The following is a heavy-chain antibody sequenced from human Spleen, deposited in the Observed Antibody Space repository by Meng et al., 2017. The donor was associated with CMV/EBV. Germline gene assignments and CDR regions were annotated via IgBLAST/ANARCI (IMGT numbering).Heavy chain of an antibody. CDR3: ARQHDWLSRGYFDY. V-gene: IGHV5-51*01. CDR2: IYPGDSDT. Sequence: KVSCKGSGYSFTSYWIGWVRQMPGKGLEWMGIIYPGDSDTRYSPSFQGQVTISADKSISTAYLQWSSLKASDTAMYYCARQHDWLSRGYFDYWGQGTLVTVSS. CDR1: GYSFTSYW. J-gene: IGHJ4*02. D-gene: IGHD3-9*01.